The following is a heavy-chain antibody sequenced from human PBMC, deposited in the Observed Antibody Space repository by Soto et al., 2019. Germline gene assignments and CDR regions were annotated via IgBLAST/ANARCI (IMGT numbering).Heavy chain of an antibody. D-gene: IGHD6-19*01. CDR2: IYWDDDK. Sequence: QITLKESGPTLVKPTQTLTLTCTFSGFSLSSTRMAVGWIRQPPGKALEWLALIYWDDDKRYSPFLKSRLTTTKDTSKKQVVLTMSNMDPVDTARYYCAHIVVSGLGYYCDYWGQGPLVTVSS. V-gene: IGHV2-5*02. CDR3: AHIVVSGLGYYCDY. CDR1: GFSLSSTRMA. J-gene: IGHJ4*02.